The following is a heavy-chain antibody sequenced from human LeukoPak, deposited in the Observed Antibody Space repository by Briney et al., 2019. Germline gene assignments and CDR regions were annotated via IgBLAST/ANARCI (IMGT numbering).Heavy chain of an antibody. CDR2: IIPIFGTA. CDR1: GGTFSSYA. V-gene: IGHV1-69*13. J-gene: IGHJ6*04. Sequence: SVKGSCKASGGTFSSYAISWVRQAPGQGLEWMGGIIPIFGTANYAQKFQGRVTITADESTSTAYMELSSLRSEDTAVYYCARDSPDILPGSAPSYYYYGMDVWGKGTTVTVSS. D-gene: IGHD3-9*01. CDR3: ARDSPDILPGSAPSYYYYGMDV.